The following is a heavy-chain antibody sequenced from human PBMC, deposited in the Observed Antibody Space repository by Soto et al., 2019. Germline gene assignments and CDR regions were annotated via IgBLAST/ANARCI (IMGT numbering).Heavy chain of an antibody. CDR2: ISYDGSNK. CDR3: AKDETDILTGYYMVY. CDR1: GFTFSSYG. Sequence: GGSLRLSCAASGFTFSSYGMHWVRQAPGKGLEWVAVISYDGSNKYYADSVKGRFTISRDNSKNTLYLQMNSLRAEDTAVYYCAKDETDILTGYYMVYWGQGTLVTVSS. V-gene: IGHV3-30*18. J-gene: IGHJ4*02. D-gene: IGHD3-9*01.